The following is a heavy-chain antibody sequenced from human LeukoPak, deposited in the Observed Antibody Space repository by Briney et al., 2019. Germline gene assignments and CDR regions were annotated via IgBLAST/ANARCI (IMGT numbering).Heavy chain of an antibody. CDR2: ISWNSGSE. CDR1: GFSFDDYA. J-gene: IGHJ4*02. V-gene: IGHV3-9*01. CDR3: AKDLNSGFDY. D-gene: IGHD4-23*01. Sequence: PGRSLRLSCAASGFSFDDYAMHWLRQAPGKGLQWVSGISWNSGSEGYADSVKGRFTISRDNAKNSLYLQMNSLRAEDTAVYYCAKDLNSGFDYWGQGTLVTVSS.